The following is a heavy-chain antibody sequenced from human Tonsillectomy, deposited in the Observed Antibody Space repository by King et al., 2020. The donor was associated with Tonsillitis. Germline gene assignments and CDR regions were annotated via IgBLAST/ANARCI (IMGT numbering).Heavy chain of an antibody. J-gene: IGHJ6*04. CDR3: ARYCSSGWRYSDV. Sequence: QLVQSGAEVKKPGASVKVSCKASGYTLTSYDINWVRQASGQGLEWKGWMNPNRANTGYAQKFQGRVTMTRNTSITTAHMELSSPRSGDTAVHYCARYCSSGWRYSDVWGRGTTVTVSS. CDR2: MNPNRANT. CDR1: GYTLTSYD. V-gene: IGHV1-8*01. D-gene: IGHD6-19*01.